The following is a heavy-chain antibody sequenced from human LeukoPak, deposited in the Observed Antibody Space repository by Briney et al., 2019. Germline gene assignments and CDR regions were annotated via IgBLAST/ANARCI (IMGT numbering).Heavy chain of an antibody. D-gene: IGHD3-10*01. V-gene: IGHV3-15*01. CDR2: IKSKSDGGTT. Sequence: GGSLRLSCAASGFTFSSYGMHWVRQAPGKGLERVGRIKSKSDGGTTDYAAPVKGRFTISRDDSKNTLYLQMNSLKTEDTAVYYCTTDTFYYGSGSYVWGQGTLVTVSS. CDR3: TTDTFYYGSGSYV. CDR1: GFTFSSYG. J-gene: IGHJ4*02.